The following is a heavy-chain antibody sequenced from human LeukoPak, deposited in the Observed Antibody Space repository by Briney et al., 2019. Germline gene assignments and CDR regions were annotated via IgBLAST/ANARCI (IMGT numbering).Heavy chain of an antibody. CDR3: ATASSYYCSSTSCYILNDLGAFDI. V-gene: IGHV1-24*01. Sequence: ASVKVSCKVSGYTLTELSMHWVRQAPGKGLEWMGGFDPEDGETIYAQKFQGRVTMTEDTSTDTAYMELSSLRSEDTAVYYCATASSYYCSSTSCYILNDLGAFDIWGQGTMVTVSS. D-gene: IGHD2-2*02. CDR2: FDPEDGET. J-gene: IGHJ3*02. CDR1: GYTLTELS.